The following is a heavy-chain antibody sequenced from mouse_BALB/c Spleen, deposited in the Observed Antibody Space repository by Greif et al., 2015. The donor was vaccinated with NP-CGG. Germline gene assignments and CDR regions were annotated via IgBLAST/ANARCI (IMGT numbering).Heavy chain of an antibody. Sequence: QVQLKESGAELMKPGASVKISCKATGYTFSSYWIEWVKQRPGHGLEWIGEILPGSGSTNYNEKFKGKATFTADTSSNTAYMQLSSLTSEDSAVYYCARRKGVLYAMDYWGQGTSVTVSS. J-gene: IGHJ4*01. V-gene: IGHV1-9*01. CDR1: GYTFSSYW. CDR2: ILPGSGST. CDR3: ARRKGVLYAMDY.